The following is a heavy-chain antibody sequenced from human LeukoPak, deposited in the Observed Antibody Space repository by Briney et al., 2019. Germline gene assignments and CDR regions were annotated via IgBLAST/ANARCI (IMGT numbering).Heavy chain of an antibody. J-gene: IGHJ6*02. V-gene: IGHV5-51*01. D-gene: IGHD5/OR15-5a*01. CDR1: GYSFTSYW. Sequence: GESLKISCKGSGYSFTSYWFGWVRQMPGKGLEWMGIIYPGDSDTRYSPSFQGQVTISADKSISTAYLQWSSLKASDTAMYYCARQSTNYYYGMDVWGQGTTVTVSS. CDR3: ARQSTNYYYGMDV. CDR2: IYPGDSDT.